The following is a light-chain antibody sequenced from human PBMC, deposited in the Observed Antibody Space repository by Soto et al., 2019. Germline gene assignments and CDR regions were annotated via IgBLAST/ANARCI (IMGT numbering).Light chain of an antibody. CDR3: SSYTSSAPVYV. V-gene: IGLV2-14*03. Sequence: QSALTQPASVSGSPGQSITISCTGASTDVDGYDYVSWYQQHPGQAPKLMIYDVNNRPSGVSYRFSGSKSGDTASLTISGLQAEDDADYYCSSYTSSAPVYVFGTGTKLTVL. J-gene: IGLJ1*01. CDR2: DVN. CDR1: STDVDGYDY.